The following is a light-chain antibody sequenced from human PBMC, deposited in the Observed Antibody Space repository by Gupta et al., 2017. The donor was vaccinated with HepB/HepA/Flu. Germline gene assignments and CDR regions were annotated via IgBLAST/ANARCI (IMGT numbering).Light chain of an antibody. J-gene: IGKJ1*01. CDR2: LCS. CDR1: QSLLHSNGYNY. V-gene: IGKV2-28*01. Sequence: DIVMTQSPLSLPVTPGDPASISCRSSQSLLHSNGYNYLDWYLQKPGQSPQLLIYLCSNRASGVHDRFSGSGSGTDLTLKISRVEAEDVGVYYCMQNLQTPRTFGQGTKVEIK. CDR3: MQNLQTPRT.